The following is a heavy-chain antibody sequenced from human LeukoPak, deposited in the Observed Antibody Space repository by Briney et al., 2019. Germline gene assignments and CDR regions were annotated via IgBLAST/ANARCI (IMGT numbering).Heavy chain of an antibody. CDR1: GYTFSDYY. D-gene: IGHD3-22*01. CDR2: INPKSGDT. CDR3: ACEYKYDRSGANAFDI. V-gene: IGHV1-2*02. Sequence: GASVKVSCKASGYTFSDYYMHWVRQAPGQGLEWMGWINPKSGDTKYSQKFQGRVSMTRDTSITTAYMEMSRVTSDDTALYYCACEYKYDRSGANAFDIWGQGTMVTVSS. J-gene: IGHJ3*02.